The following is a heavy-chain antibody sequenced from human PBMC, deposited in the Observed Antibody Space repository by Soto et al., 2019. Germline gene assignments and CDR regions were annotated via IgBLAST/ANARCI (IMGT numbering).Heavy chain of an antibody. CDR2: IWYDGSNK. Sequence: GGSLRLSCAASRFTFSSYGMHWVRQAPGKGLEWVAVIWYDGSNKYYADSVKGRFTISRDNSKNTLYLQMNSLRAEDTAVYYCARDRRYCSSTSCYSAVSYYYGMDVWGQGTTVTVSS. J-gene: IGHJ6*02. CDR1: RFTFSSYG. D-gene: IGHD2-2*01. V-gene: IGHV3-33*01. CDR3: ARDRRYCSSTSCYSAVSYYYGMDV.